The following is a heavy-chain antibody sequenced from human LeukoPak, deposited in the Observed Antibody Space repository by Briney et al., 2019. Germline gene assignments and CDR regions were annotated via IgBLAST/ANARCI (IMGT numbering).Heavy chain of an antibody. Sequence: PGGSPRLSCEASGFTVSSTYMNWVRQAPGKVLEWVSIMYSGGNTYYADSVKGRFTISRDNSRNSLYLQMNSLRTEDTALYYCARFQALRGSFRGFDFWGQGTQVTVSP. CDR1: GFTVSSTY. D-gene: IGHD1-26*01. V-gene: IGHV3-66*02. CDR3: ARFQALRGSFRGFDF. CDR2: MYSGGNT. J-gene: IGHJ4*02.